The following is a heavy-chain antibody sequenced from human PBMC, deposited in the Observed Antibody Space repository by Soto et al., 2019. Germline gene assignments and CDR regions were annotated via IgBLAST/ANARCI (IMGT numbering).Heavy chain of an antibody. CDR1: GGTFSSYA. CDR3: ARQKTLIAVTGTNYYYGMDV. J-gene: IGHJ6*02. CDR2: IIPIFGTA. D-gene: IGHD6-19*01. Sequence: ASVKVSCKASGGTFSSYAISWVRQAPGQGLEWMGGIIPIFGTANYAQKFQGRVTITADESTSTAYMELSSLRSEDTAVYYCARQKTLIAVTGTNYYYGMDVWGQGTTVTVSS. V-gene: IGHV1-69*13.